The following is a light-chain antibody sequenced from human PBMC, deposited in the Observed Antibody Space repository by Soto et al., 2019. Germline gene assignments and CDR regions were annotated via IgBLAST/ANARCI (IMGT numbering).Light chain of an antibody. V-gene: IGKV3D-20*02. Sequence: GLTQSPGALSLSPWEGSTLSCRASQSVNSRYLARYQQKTAQAPRLLIYAASTRATGIPDRISGSGSCTDFTLTISSLEPEDFAVYYGQQRSNWPPITFGQGTRLEIK. CDR1: QSVNSRY. J-gene: IGKJ5*01. CDR2: AAS. CDR3: QQRSNWPPIT.